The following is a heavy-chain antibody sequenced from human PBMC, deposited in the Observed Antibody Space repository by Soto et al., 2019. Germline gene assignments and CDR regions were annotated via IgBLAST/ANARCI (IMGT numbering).Heavy chain of an antibody. V-gene: IGHV4-34*01. Sequence: SETLSLTCAVHGGSFSGFYWTWIRQPPGKGLEWIGEINHSGSSNYNPPLKSRVTMSLDTSRNQFSLSLNSVTAADTAVYYCARMAGPWYFDLWGRGTLVTVS. CDR3: ARMAGPWYFDL. CDR2: INHSGSS. CDR1: GGSFSGFY. J-gene: IGHJ2*01.